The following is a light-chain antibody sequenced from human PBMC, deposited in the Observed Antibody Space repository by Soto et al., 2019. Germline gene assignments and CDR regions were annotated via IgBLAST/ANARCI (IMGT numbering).Light chain of an antibody. V-gene: IGKV3-15*01. Sequence: EVVMTHSPATVSVFPGEGVTLSCRASQTISTDLAWYQQKPGQAPRLLIYGASTRATGVPDRFSGGGSGTEFTLTISSLQSEDFAFYYCQQNNKWPPVTFGGGTKVDIK. J-gene: IGKJ4*01. CDR3: QQNNKWPPVT. CDR1: QTISTD. CDR2: GAS.